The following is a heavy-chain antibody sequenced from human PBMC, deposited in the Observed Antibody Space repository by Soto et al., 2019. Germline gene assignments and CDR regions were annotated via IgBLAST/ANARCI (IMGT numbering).Heavy chain of an antibody. CDR1: GSTFSSYA. D-gene: IGHD3-16*01. J-gene: IGHJ6*03. Sequence: PGGSLRLSCAASGSTFSSYAMSWVRQAPGKGLEWVSAISGSGGSTYYADSVKGRFTISRDNSKNTLYLQMNSLRAEDTAVYYCATGGKVLGQTYYYYYYMDVWGKGTTVTVSS. V-gene: IGHV3-23*01. CDR3: ATGGKVLGQTYYYYYYMDV. CDR2: ISGSGGST.